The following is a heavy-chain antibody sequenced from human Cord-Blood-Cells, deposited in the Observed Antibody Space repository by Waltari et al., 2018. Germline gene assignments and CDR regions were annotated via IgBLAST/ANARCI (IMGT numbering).Heavy chain of an antibody. Sequence: QVQLVQSGAEVKKPGASVKVSCKASGYTFTGYYMHWVRQAPGQGLEWMGWINPNSDGTNYAQKFQGWVTMTRDTSISTAYMELSRLRSDDTAVYYCARENSPYWYFDLWGRGTLVTVSS. D-gene: IGHD1-7*01. CDR3: ARENSPYWYFDL. CDR2: INPNSDGT. J-gene: IGHJ2*01. V-gene: IGHV1-2*04. CDR1: GYTFTGYY.